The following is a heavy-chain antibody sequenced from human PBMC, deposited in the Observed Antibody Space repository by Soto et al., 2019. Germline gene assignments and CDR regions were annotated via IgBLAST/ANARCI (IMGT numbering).Heavy chain of an antibody. D-gene: IGHD1-26*01. CDR3: ARGGAIADFYFDS. V-gene: IGHV4-30-4*01. Sequence: QVPLQESGPGLVKPSQTLSLTCTVSGGSISNDYFYWSWIRQPPGKGLEWIGYIHSSGRTYYNPSIKSRLDISIDTSKNHFSLKMTSVTAADTAVYFCARGGAIADFYFDSWGQGMLVTVSS. J-gene: IGHJ4*02. CDR1: GGSISNDYFY. CDR2: IHSSGRT.